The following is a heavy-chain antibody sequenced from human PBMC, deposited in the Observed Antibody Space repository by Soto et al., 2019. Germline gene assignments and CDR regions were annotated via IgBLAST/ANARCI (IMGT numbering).Heavy chain of an antibody. J-gene: IGHJ4*02. V-gene: IGHV4-59*11. CDR2: IYYTGST. CDR3: ARSNWYSEY. Sequence: SVTLPLTCTVSGGSINNHYWSWIRQPPGKGLEWIGYIYYTGSTNYNPSLKSRVTISVDTSRNQFSLNLTSLTAADTAIYYCARSNWYSEYWGQGTLVTVSS. CDR1: GGSINNHY. D-gene: IGHD7-27*01.